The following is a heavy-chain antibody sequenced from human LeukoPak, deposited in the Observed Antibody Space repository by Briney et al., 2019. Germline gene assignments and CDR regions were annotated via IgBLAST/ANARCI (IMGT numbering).Heavy chain of an antibody. CDR1: GFTFRKHW. Sequence: GGSLRLSCAADGFTFRKHWMSWVRQAMGKGLECVAKIKEDGSEKHYVDSVKGRFTISRDNTKNSLYLQMNSLRAEDTAVYYCARAMDRVRWLQFPIDYWGQGTLVTVSS. V-gene: IGHV3-7*01. D-gene: IGHD5-24*01. CDR3: ARAMDRVRWLQFPIDY. J-gene: IGHJ4*02. CDR2: IKEDGSEK.